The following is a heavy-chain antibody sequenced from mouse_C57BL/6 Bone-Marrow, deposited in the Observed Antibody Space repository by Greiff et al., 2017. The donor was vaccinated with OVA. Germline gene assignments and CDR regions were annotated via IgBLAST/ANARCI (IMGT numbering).Heavy chain of an antibody. CDR3: ARWGYGSSYWWYFDV. CDR1: GYSFTGYY. CDR2: INPSTGGT. D-gene: IGHD1-1*01. J-gene: IGHJ1*03. V-gene: IGHV1-42*01. Sequence: VQRVESGPELVKPGASVKISCKASGYSFTGYYMNWVKQSPEKSLEWIGEINPSTGGTTYNQKFKAKATLTVDKSSSTAYMQLKSLTSEDSAVYYCARWGYGSSYWWYFDVWGTGTTVTVSS.